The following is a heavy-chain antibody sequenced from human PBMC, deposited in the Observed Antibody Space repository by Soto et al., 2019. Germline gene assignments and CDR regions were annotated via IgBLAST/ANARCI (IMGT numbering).Heavy chain of an antibody. CDR2: IYSGGST. CDR1: GCNVSSNY. V-gene: IGHV3-66*01. Sequence: GGSQRVSCAASGCNVSSNYRSWVRQDPGKGLEWVSVIYSGGSTYYADSVKGRFTISRDNSKNTLYLQMNSLRAEDTAVYYCARARTSLGYCSGGSCYEDAFDIWGQGTMVTVSS. J-gene: IGHJ3*02. D-gene: IGHD2-15*01. CDR3: ARARTSLGYCSGGSCYEDAFDI.